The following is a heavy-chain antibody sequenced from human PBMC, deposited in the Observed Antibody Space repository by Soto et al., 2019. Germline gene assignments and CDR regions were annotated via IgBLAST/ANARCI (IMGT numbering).Heavy chain of an antibody. V-gene: IGHV3-7*01. Sequence: EVQLVQSGGDLVQPGGSLRLSCVASGFTFSTYWMTWVRQAPGMGLEWVAGIKEDGSEEVYVDSVKGRFSISRDNAKTSLYLQLNSLRAEDTAVYYCATAISSPFSNLDYWGQGSLVTVSS. D-gene: IGHD4-4*01. CDR1: GFTFSTYW. CDR2: IKEDGSEE. CDR3: ATAISSPFSNLDY. J-gene: IGHJ4*02.